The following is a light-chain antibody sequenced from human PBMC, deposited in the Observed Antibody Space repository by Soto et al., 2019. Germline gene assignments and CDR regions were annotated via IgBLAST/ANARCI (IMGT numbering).Light chain of an antibody. CDR1: QSVSSY. CDR2: GAS. CDR3: QQYNNWPPT. J-gene: IGKJ5*01. V-gene: IGKV3-15*01. Sequence: EIVLTQSPATLSLSPGERATLSCRASQSVSSYLAWYQQKPGRSPRLLIYGASTRATGIPARFSGSGSGTEFTLTISSLQSEDFAVYYCQQYNNWPPTFGQGTRREIK.